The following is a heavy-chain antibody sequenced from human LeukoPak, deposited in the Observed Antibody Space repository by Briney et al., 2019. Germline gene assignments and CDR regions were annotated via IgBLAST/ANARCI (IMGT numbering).Heavy chain of an antibody. CDR1: GFTVSNNY. CDR3: GGRRVLDASFDY. D-gene: IGHD3-16*01. V-gene: IGHV3-66*02. J-gene: IGHJ4*02. Sequence: PGRSLRLSCAASGFTVSNNYMSWVRQAPGKGLERVSAIYSGDNTYYVESVKGGFTISRDNSKNTLFLQMNRMRAEDTAVYYCGGRRVLDASFDYWGQGTLVTVSS. CDR2: IYSGDNT.